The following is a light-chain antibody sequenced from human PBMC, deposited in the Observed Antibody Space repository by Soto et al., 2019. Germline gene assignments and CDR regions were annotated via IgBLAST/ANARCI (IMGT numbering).Light chain of an antibody. Sequence: QSVLTQPPSVSGAPGQRVTITCAGTSSNIGAAFDVHWYRQFPGTAPQLLIYGNNNRPSGVPDRLSASRSGPSASLAITGLQSEDEADYYCHSYDISLRHALFGGGTKLTVL. J-gene: IGLJ2*01. CDR2: GNN. CDR1: SSNIGAAFD. V-gene: IGLV1-40*01. CDR3: HSYDISLRHAL.